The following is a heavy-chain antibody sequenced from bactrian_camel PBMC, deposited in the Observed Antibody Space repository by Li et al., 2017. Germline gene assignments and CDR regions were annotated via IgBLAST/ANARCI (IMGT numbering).Heavy chain of an antibody. CDR3: AARAGCGWLARLRASEYNY. CDR1: GLSVSDLS. D-gene: IGHD1*01. Sequence: HVQLVESGGGSVQTGGSLRLSCAPSGLSVSDLSMAWFRQSPGKEREGVAAIVPRGATTYAESVKGRFTVSKDNAKNSLYLQMNALKPEDTAMYYCAARAGCGWLARLRASEYNYWGQGTQVTVS. CDR2: IVPRGAT. J-gene: IGHJ4*01. V-gene: IGHV3S1*01.